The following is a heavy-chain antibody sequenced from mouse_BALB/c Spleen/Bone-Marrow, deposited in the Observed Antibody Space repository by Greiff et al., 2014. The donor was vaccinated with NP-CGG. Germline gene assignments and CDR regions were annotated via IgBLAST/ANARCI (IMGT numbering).Heavy chain of an antibody. CDR3: ARGVPMDY. CDR1: GYAFSSYC. Sequence: VQLVESGAELVRPGSSVKISCKASGYAFSSYCMNWVKQRPGQGLEWIGQIYPGDGDTNYNGKFKGKATLTADKSSSTAYMQLSSLTSEDSAVYFCARGVPMDYWGQGTSVTVSS. CDR2: IYPGDGDT. J-gene: IGHJ4*01. V-gene: IGHV1-80*01.